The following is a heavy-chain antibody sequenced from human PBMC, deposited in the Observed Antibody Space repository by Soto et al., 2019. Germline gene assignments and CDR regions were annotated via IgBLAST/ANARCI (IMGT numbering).Heavy chain of an antibody. D-gene: IGHD2-21*01. CDR2: TYWDDEK. Sequence: QITLKESGPTLVKPTQTLTLTCTFSGFSLTTSEVGVGWIRQPPGKTLEWLAITYWDDEKRYSSSLKSRLTITKDTSRDQLVLTMTSMYPVDTGTYYCAHFRGGGNSPLGDYWGQGTLVTVSS. J-gene: IGHJ4*02. V-gene: IGHV2-5*02. CDR3: AHFRGGGNSPLGDY. CDR1: GFSLTTSEVG.